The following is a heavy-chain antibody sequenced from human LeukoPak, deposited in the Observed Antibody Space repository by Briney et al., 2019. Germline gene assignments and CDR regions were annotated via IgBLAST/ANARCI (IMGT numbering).Heavy chain of an antibody. CDR2: IYHSGST. J-gene: IGHJ6*03. D-gene: IGHD2-21*02. CDR3: ATFYCGGDCSLYYYYYYMDV. CDR1: GGSISSSNW. Sequence: SETLSLTCAVSGGSISSSNWWSWVRQPPGKGLEWIGEIYHSGSTNYNPSLKSRVTISVDKSKNQFSLKLSSVTAADTAVYYCATFYCGGDCSLYYYYYYMDVWGKGTTVTISS. V-gene: IGHV4-4*02.